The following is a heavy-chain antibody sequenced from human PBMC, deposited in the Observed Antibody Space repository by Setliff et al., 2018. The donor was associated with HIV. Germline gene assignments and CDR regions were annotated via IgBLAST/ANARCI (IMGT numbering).Heavy chain of an antibody. V-gene: IGHV1-69-2*01. J-gene: IGHJ4*02. Sequence: ASVKVSCKASGNTFSDYYMHWVQQAPGKGLEWMGRVDPEDGETIYAEKFQGRVTIIADTSTYTAYMDLSSLRSEDTAVNYCATGGLFGYSRAFDYWAREPWSPSPQ. CDR1: GNTFSDYY. D-gene: IGHD5-18*01. CDR2: VDPEDGET. CDR3: ATGGLFGYSRAFDY.